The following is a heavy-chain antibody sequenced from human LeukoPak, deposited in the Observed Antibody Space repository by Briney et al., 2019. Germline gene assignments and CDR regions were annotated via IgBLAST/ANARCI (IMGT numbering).Heavy chain of an antibody. J-gene: IGHJ4*02. CDR3: ARHEGYSSSAEVY. CDR2: IDPSDAYT. Sequence: GESLKISCKSSGYSFTSYWISWMRQMPGKGLEWMGRIDPSDAYTNYSPSFQGHVTISSDKSIKTAYLQWSSLKASDTAMYYCARHEGYSSSAEVYWGQGTLVTVSS. V-gene: IGHV5-10-1*01. D-gene: IGHD6-13*01. CDR1: GYSFTSYW.